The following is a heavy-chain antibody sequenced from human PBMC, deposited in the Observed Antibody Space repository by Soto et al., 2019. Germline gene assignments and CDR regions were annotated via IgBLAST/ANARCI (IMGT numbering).Heavy chain of an antibody. CDR3: ARHLYDNRNYLDALDV. D-gene: IGHD3-22*01. CDR2: LDPADSFT. J-gene: IGHJ3*01. CDR1: GYSFTTFW. V-gene: IGHV5-10-1*01. Sequence: GESLKISCNVSGYSFTTFWISWVRQMPEKGPEWMGRLDPADSFTNYSPSFQGHVTISVDKSINTAYPQWSSLKASDTAIYYCARHLYDNRNYLDALDVWGQGTMVTVSS.